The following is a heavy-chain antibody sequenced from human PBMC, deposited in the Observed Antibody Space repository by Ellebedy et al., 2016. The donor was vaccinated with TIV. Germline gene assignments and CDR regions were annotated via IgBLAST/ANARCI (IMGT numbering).Heavy chain of an antibody. V-gene: IGHV1-69*06. CDR1: GGTFSSYA. CDR3: ARDHYYDSSGYYGGFQH. Sequence: SVKVSXXASGGTFSSYAISWVRQAPGQGLEWMGGIIPIFGTANYAQKFQGRVTITADKSTSTAYMELSSLRSEDTAVYYCARDHYYDSSGYYGGFQHWGQGTLVTVSS. CDR2: IIPIFGTA. D-gene: IGHD3-22*01. J-gene: IGHJ1*01.